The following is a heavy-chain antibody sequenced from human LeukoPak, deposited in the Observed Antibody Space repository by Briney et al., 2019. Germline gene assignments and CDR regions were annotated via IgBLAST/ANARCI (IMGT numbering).Heavy chain of an antibody. CDR2: ISSASSAI. Sequence: PGGSLRLSCAASGFTFSNYEMNWVRQAPGKGLEWVSYISSASSAIYYADSVKGRFTISRDNAKKSLSLQMNSLRAEDTAVYYCARDVLGLGQAFDYWGQGTLVTVSS. V-gene: IGHV3-48*03. J-gene: IGHJ4*02. CDR3: ARDVLGLGQAFDY. CDR1: GFTFSNYE. D-gene: IGHD7-27*01.